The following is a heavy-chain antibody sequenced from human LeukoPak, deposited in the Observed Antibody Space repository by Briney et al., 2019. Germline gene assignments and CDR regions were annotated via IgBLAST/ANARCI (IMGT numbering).Heavy chain of an antibody. J-gene: IGHJ6*02. CDR3: ASGEAGRMVRGVINYYGMDV. CDR1: VGTFSSYA. V-gene: IGHV1-69*01. Sequence: GSSVKVSFKASVGTFSSYAISWVRQAPGQGLEWMGGIIPIFGTANYAQKFQGRVTITADESTSTAYMELSSLRSEDTAVYYCASGEAGRMVRGVINYYGMDVWGQGTTVTVSS. D-gene: IGHD3-10*01. CDR2: IIPIFGTA.